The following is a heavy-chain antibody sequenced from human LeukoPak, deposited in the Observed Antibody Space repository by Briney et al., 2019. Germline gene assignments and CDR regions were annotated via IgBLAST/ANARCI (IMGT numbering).Heavy chain of an antibody. V-gene: IGHV4-39*01. J-gene: IGHJ3*02. CDR3: ARRSEWFGEGDAFDI. D-gene: IGHD3-10*01. CDR1: GGSISSSSYY. CDR2: IYYSGST. Sequence: PSETLSLTCTVSGGSISSSSYYWGWIRQPPGKGLEWIGSIYYSGSTYYNPSLKSRVTISVDTSKNQFSLKLSSVTAADTAVYYCARRSEWFGEGDAFDIWGQGTMVTVSS.